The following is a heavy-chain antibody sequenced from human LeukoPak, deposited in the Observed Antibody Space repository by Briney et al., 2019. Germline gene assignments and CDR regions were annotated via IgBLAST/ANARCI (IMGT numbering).Heavy chain of an antibody. D-gene: IGHD3-10*01. Sequence: SETLSLTCAVYGGSFSGYYWSWLRQPPGKGLEWIGEINHSGSTNYNPSLKSRVTISVDTSKNQFSLKLSSVTAADMAVYYCARSGSGSYYLAYWGQGTLVTVSS. CDR2: INHSGST. V-gene: IGHV4-34*01. J-gene: IGHJ4*02. CDR3: ARSGSGSYYLAY. CDR1: GGSFSGYY.